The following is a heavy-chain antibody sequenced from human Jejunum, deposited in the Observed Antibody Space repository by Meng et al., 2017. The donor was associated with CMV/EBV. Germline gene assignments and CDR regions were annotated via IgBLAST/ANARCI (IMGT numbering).Heavy chain of an antibody. D-gene: IGHD2-2*01. CDR2: ISYDGSNT. V-gene: IGHV3-30-3*01. J-gene: IGHJ3*02. CDR1: FSSFA. CDR3: ARRGGYCSSPSCPGSFDM. Sequence: FSSFALHWFRQAPGKGLEWVAVISYDGSNTYYADSVKGRLTISRDNSKNTLYLQMNSLRAEDSAVYYCARRGGYCSSPSCPGSFDMWGQGTMVTVSS.